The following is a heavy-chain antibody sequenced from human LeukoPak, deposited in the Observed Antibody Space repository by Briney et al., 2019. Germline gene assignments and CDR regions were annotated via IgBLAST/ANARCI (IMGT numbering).Heavy chain of an antibody. Sequence: GGSLRLSCAASGFTFSSYGMHWVRQAPGKGLEWVSSISSSSSYIYYADSVKGRFTISRDNAKNSLYLQMNSLRAEDTAVYYCARDRYQLLSTVPYYMDVWGKGTTVTVSS. V-gene: IGHV3-21*01. D-gene: IGHD2-2*01. CDR3: ARDRYQLLSTVPYYMDV. CDR2: ISSSSSYI. J-gene: IGHJ6*03. CDR1: GFTFSSYG.